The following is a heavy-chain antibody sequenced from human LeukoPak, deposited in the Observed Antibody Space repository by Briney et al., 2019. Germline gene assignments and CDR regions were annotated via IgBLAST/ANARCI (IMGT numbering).Heavy chain of an antibody. D-gene: IGHD2-2*01. Sequence: PSETLSLTCTVSSGSIGSFCWSWIRQPPGKGLEWIGCIYYTGATNYNPSLKSRLTISIDTSKNQFSLKLTSVTAADTAVYYCARDRGRYCSSTSCYGPYYYYYGMDVWGQGTTVTVSS. CDR3: ARDRGRYCSSTSCYGPYYYYYGMDV. J-gene: IGHJ6*02. CDR1: SGSIGSFC. V-gene: IGHV4-59*01. CDR2: IYYTGAT.